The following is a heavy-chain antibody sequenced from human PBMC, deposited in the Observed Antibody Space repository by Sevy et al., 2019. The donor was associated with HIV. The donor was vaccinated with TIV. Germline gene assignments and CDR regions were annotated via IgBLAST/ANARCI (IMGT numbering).Heavy chain of an antibody. CDR2: ISFDGSDK. Sequence: GGSLRLSCAASGFDFSTYDMHWVRQAPGRGLEWVAFISFDGSDKWYGDSVKGRFTISRDNSKNTLYVQMNTLRDEDTAVYYCAKRERSYYDSSGNYDAFDVWGQGTLVTVSS. CDR3: AKRERSYYDSSGNYDAFDV. CDR1: GFDFSTYD. D-gene: IGHD3-22*01. V-gene: IGHV3-33*03. J-gene: IGHJ3*01.